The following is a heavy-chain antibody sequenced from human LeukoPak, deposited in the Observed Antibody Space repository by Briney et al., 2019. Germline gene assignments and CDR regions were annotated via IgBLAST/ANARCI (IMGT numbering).Heavy chain of an antibody. CDR2: IIPIFGTA. CDR1: GGTFSSYA. J-gene: IGHJ4*02. V-gene: IGHV1-69*13. D-gene: IGHD6-13*01. Sequence: ASVKVSCKASGGTFSSYAISWVRQAPGQGLEWMGRIIPIFGTANYAQKFQGRVTITADESTSTAYMELSSLRSEDTAVYYCARVSGLAAAGLFPFDYWGQGTLVTVSS. CDR3: ARVSGLAAAGLFPFDY.